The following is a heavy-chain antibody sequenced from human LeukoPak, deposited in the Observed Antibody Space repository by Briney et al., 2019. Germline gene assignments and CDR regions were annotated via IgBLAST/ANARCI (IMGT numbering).Heavy chain of an antibody. V-gene: IGHV4-34*01. CDR2: INHSGST. D-gene: IGHD6-19*01. CDR3: ARLTYSSGWYGGVY. CDR1: GGSISSHY. Sequence: PSETLSLTCTVSGGSISSHYWSWIRQPPGKGLEWIGEINHSGSTNYNPSLKSRVTISVDTSKNQFSLKLSSVTAADTAVYYCARLTYSSGWYGGVYWGQGTLVTVSS. J-gene: IGHJ4*02.